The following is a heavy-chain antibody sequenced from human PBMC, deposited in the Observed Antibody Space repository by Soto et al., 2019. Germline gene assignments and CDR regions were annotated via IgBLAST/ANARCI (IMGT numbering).Heavy chain of an antibody. Sequence: GGSLRLSCAASGFTFRSYGIHWVRQAPGKGLEWVALIWFDGSNKYYADSVKGRFAVSRDNSKNTLYLQMNSLRVEGTAVYYCARDRLVPYGYGMDVWGQGTTVTVSS. V-gene: IGHV3-33*01. CDR2: IWFDGSNK. J-gene: IGHJ6*02. CDR3: ARDRLVPYGYGMDV. D-gene: IGHD2-2*01. CDR1: GFTFRSYG.